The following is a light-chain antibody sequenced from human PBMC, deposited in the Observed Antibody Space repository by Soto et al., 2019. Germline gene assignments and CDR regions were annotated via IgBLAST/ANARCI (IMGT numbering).Light chain of an antibody. J-gene: IGLJ2*01. CDR2: DDS. CDR3: QAWDNSVV. Sequence: SYEPTQPPSVSVSPGQTATMTCSGEKLGSKYVCWYQQKPGQSPVLVIYDDSKRPSGIPERFSGSNSGNTATLTISGTQAMDEADYYCQAWDNSVVFGGGTKLTVL. V-gene: IGLV3-1*01. CDR1: KLGSKY.